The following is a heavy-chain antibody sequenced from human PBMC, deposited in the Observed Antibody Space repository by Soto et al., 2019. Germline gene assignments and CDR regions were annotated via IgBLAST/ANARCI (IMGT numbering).Heavy chain of an antibody. CDR2: ISAYNGNT. CDR1: GYTFTSYG. J-gene: IGHJ6*02. Sequence: ASVKVSCKASGYTFTSYGISWVRQAPGQGLEWMGWISAYNGNTNYAQKLQGRVTMTTDTSTSTVYMELSSLRSEDTAVYYCARAAYYYDSSGYYPQDYGMDVWGQGTTVTVSS. V-gene: IGHV1-18*01. CDR3: ARAAYYYDSSGYYPQDYGMDV. D-gene: IGHD3-22*01.